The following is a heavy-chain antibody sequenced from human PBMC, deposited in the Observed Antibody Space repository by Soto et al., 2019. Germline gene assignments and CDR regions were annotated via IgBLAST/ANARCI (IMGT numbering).Heavy chain of an antibody. CDR2: IYYSGST. CDR3: ARLPPTVTPGKNFYFHMDI. V-gene: IGHV4-59*01. J-gene: IGHJ6*03. D-gene: IGHD2-21*02. Sequence: SETLSLTCTVSGGSIGSYDWSWIRQPPGKGLEWIGYIYYSGSTNYNPSLKSRVTISIDTSTNEVSLKLTSVTAADTALYYCARLPPTVTPGKNFYFHMDIWGEGTTVTVSS. CDR1: GGSIGSYD.